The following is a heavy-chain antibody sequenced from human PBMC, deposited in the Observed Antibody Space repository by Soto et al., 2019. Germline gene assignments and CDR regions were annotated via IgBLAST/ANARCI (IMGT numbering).Heavy chain of an antibody. CDR1: GFTVSSDY. Sequence: GGSLRLSCAASGFTVSSDYMSWVRQAPGKGLEWVSVIYSGGSTYYADSVKGRFTISRDNSKNTLYLQMNSLRAEDTAVYYCARDLYGPAPGSYWGQGTLVTVS. J-gene: IGHJ4*02. CDR3: ARDLYGPAPGSY. D-gene: IGHD4-17*01. V-gene: IGHV3-66*01. CDR2: IYSGGST.